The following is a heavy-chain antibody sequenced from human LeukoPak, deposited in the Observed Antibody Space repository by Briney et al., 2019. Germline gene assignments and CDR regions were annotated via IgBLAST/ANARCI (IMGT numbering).Heavy chain of an antibody. D-gene: IGHD3-9*01. V-gene: IGHV3-9*01. J-gene: IGHJ4*02. CDR2: ISWNSGSI. CDR1: GFTFDDYA. CDR3: AKVSDDILTGYYTS. Sequence: GRSLRLSCAASGFTFDDYAMHWVRHAPGKGLEWVSGISWNSGSIGYADFVKGRFTISRDNAKNSLYLQMDSLRAEDTALYYCAKVSDDILTGYYTSWGQGTLVTVSS.